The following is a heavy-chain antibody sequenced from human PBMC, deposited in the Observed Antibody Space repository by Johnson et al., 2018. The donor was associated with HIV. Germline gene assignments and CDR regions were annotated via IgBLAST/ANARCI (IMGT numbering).Heavy chain of an antibody. D-gene: IGHD2-2*01. CDR1: GFTFSSYW. J-gene: IGHJ3*02. CDR3: ARVSRLGDIVVLSDAFDT. V-gene: IGHV3-7*05. Sequence: VQLVESGGGLVQPGGSLRLSCAASGFTFSSYWMSWVRQAPGKGLEWVANIKQDGSEKYYVDSVKGRFTISRDNAKNSLYLQMNSLRAEDTALYYCARVSRLGDIVVLSDAFDTWGQGTMVTVSS. CDR2: IKQDGSEK.